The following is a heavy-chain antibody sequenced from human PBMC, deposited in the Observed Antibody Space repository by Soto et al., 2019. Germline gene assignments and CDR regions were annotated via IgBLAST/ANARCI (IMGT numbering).Heavy chain of an antibody. CDR1: GYTFSAYS. D-gene: IGHD1-26*01. J-gene: IGHJ5*01. CDR3: ARVNPPQTGSSYDS. V-gene: IGHV1-3*01. Sequence: QVHLVQSGAEVKEPGASVKVSCKASGYTFSAYSIHWVRQAPGQRPEWMGWVTAGKGNTDYSQKFQGRVTITRDAYASTVYMELYSLRSEDTAVYYCARVNPPQTGSSYDSWGEGTLVIVSS. CDR2: VTAGKGNT.